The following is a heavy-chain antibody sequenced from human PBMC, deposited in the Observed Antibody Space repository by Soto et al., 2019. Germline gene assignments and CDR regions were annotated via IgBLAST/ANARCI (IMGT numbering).Heavy chain of an antibody. V-gene: IGHV1-69*01. CDR1: GDAFSNYI. D-gene: IGHD2-2*01. CDR2: IIPMFGTP. CDR3: ARGRDQPPVGLYFAS. J-gene: IGHJ4*02. Sequence: QVQLVQSGAEVKKPGSSVKFSCKASGDAFSNYIFDWVRQAPGQGLAWMGGIIPMFGTPKYAETFQDRVTLSADVSTATAYMELTSLRFDDPAVYYCARGRDQPPVGLYFASCGEGTRVTVSS.